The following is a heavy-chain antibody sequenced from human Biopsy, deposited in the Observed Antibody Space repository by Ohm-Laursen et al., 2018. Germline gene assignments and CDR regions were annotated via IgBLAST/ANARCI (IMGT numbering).Heavy chain of an antibody. J-gene: IGHJ3*01. D-gene: IGHD1-1*01. V-gene: IGHV4-59*01. CDR2: ISKGGDT. Sequence: GTLSLTCTVSGGSITDDYWSWIRQSPGKGLEWIGFISKGGDTTYNPSLRGRVAISVDTSKNQFSLKLSSVAAADTAIFFCARLYRLDDYWNDDPPDAFDVWGQGTRVTVSS. CDR1: GGSITDDY. CDR3: ARLYRLDDYWNDDPPDAFDV.